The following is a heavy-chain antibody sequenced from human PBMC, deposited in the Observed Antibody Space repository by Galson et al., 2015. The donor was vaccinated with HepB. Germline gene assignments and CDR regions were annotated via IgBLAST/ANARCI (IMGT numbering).Heavy chain of an antibody. Sequence: ETLSLTCTVSGGSISSYYWSWIRQPAGKGLEWIGRIYTSGSTNYNPSLKSRVTMSVDASKNQFSLKLSSVTAADTAVYYCASTGYSSSWYRNDAFDIWGQGTMVTVSS. V-gene: IGHV4-4*07. D-gene: IGHD6-13*01. CDR3: ASTGYSSSWYRNDAFDI. J-gene: IGHJ3*02. CDR1: GGSISSYY. CDR2: IYTSGST.